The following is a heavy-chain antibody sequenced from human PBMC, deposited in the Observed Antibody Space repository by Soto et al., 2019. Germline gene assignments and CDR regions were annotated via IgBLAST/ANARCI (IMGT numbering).Heavy chain of an antibody. CDR3: AKEEFRYCSGGSCYLTDY. J-gene: IGHJ4*02. Sequence: GGSLRLSCAASGFTFSSYGMHWVRQAPGKGLEWVAVISYDGSNKYYADSVKGRFTISRDNSKNTLYLQMNSLRAEDTAVYYCAKEEFRYCSGGSCYLTDYWGQGTLVTVSS. D-gene: IGHD2-15*01. CDR2: ISYDGSNK. CDR1: GFTFSSYG. V-gene: IGHV3-30*18.